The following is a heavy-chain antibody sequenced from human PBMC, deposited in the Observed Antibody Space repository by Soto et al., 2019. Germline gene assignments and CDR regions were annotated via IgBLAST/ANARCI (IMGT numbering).Heavy chain of an antibody. J-gene: IGHJ4*02. CDR1: GFTFSSYN. CDR2: INSDGSST. Sequence: EVQLVESGGGLVQPGGSLRLSCGASGFTFSSYNMHWVRQGPGKGLVWVSRINSDGSSTRYADSVKGRFTISRDNAKNTLYLQMNSLRVEDTAIYYCARGGAVRSGWYDGHWGLGPLVTVSS. D-gene: IGHD6-19*01. CDR3: ARGGAVRSGWYDGH. V-gene: IGHV3-74*01.